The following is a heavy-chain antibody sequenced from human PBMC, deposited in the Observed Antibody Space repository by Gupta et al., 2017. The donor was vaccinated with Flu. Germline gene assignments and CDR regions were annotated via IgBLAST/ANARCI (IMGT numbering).Heavy chain of an antibody. CDR2: ISGSGRST. CDR3: AKDGGRGAIDSNGWSGFMDV. CDR1: GFTFSSYA. Sequence: EVRLLESGGGLVQPGGSLRLSCAASGFTFSSYAMTWVRQAPGKGLEWVSAISGSGRSTFYADSVKGRFTFSRDNSKNTLYLQVNSLRAEDTAIYYCAKDGGRGAIDSNGWSGFMDVWGKGTTVTVSS. V-gene: IGHV3-23*01. J-gene: IGHJ6*03. D-gene: IGHD3-22*01.